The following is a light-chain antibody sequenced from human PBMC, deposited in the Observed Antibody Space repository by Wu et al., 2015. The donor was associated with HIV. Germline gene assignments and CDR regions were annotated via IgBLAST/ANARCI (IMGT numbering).Light chain of an antibody. CDR3: QQRGNWPVT. CDR2: GAS. J-gene: IGKJ5*01. CDR1: QSVSSN. Sequence: EIVMTQSPATLSVSPGERATLSCRASQSVSSNLAWYQQKPGQAPRLLIYGASTRATGIPARFSGSGSGTEFTLTISSMQSEDFAVYYCQQRGNWPVTFGQGTRLEIK. V-gene: IGKV3-15*01.